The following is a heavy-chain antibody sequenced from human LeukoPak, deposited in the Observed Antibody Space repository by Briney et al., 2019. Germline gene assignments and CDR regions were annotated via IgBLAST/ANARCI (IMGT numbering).Heavy chain of an antibody. J-gene: IGHJ4*02. D-gene: IGHD5-18*01. Sequence: ASVKVSCKASGYTFTSYGTSWVRQAPGQGLEWMGIINPSGGSTSYAQRFQGRVTMTRDTSTSTVYMELSSLRSEDTAVYYCARSDTAMVTPLDYWGQGTLVTVSS. V-gene: IGHV1-46*01. CDR1: GYTFTSYG. CDR2: INPSGGST. CDR3: ARSDTAMVTPLDY.